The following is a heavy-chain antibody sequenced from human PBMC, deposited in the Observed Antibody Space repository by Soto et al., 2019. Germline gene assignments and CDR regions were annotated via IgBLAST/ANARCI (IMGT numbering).Heavy chain of an antibody. CDR2: IYYSGST. D-gene: IGHD6-13*01. J-gene: IGHJ4*02. V-gene: IGHV4-30-4*01. Sequence: SETLSLTCTVSGGSISSGDYYWSWIRQPPGKGLEWIGYIYYSGSTYYNPSLKSRVTISVDTSKNQFSLKLSSVTAADTAVYYCARGSIAADGTGDYWGQGTLVTVAS. CDR3: ARGSIAADGTGDY. CDR1: GGSISSGDYY.